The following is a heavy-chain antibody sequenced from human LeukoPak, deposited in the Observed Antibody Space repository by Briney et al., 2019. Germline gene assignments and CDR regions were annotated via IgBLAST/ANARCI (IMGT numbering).Heavy chain of an antibody. CDR2: IYYSGST. V-gene: IGHV4-31*03. J-gene: IGHJ6*02. Sequence: PSETLSLTCTVSGGSISNGGYYWSWIRQHPGKGLEWIGYIYYSGSTYYNPSLKSRVTISVDTSKNQFSLKLSSVTAADTAVYYCASGITVIAENYYYGMDVWGQGTTVTVSS. D-gene: IGHD4-11*01. CDR1: GGSISNGGYY. CDR3: ASGITVIAENYYYGMDV.